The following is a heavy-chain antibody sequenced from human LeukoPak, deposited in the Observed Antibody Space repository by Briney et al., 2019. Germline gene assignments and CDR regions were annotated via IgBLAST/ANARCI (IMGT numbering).Heavy chain of an antibody. D-gene: IGHD1-26*01. Sequence: SETLSLTCTVSGGSISSYYWSWILQPAGKGLEWIGRIYTSGSTNYNASLKSRVGMSVDTSKNQFSLKLSSVTAADTAVFYCARENSGSYREFDYWGQGTLVTVSS. CDR2: IYTSGST. V-gene: IGHV4-4*07. CDR1: GGSISSYY. J-gene: IGHJ4*02. CDR3: ARENSGSYREFDY.